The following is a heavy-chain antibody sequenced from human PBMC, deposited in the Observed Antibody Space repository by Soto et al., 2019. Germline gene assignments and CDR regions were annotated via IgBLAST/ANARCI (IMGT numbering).Heavy chain of an antibody. D-gene: IGHD6-13*01. CDR3: ASSYGNSLYDY. CDR1: GGSINTHY. CDR2: SHSSGYS. Sequence: SETLSLTCTVSGGSINTHYWSWIRQPPGKGLEWIGYSHSSGYSHYNPSLKSRVTISVDTSNNQISLKVSSVTAADTAMYYCASSYGNSLYDYWGQGTLVTVSS. V-gene: IGHV4-59*11. J-gene: IGHJ4*02.